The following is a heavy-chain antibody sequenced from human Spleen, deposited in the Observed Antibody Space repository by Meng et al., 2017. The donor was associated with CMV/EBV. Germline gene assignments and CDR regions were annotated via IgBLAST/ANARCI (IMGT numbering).Heavy chain of an antibody. CDR3: ASVDGTA. V-gene: IGHV3-30*02. CDR2: IRYDGSNK. J-gene: IGHJ5*02. Sequence: GESLKISCAASGFTFSSYGMHWVRQAPGKGLEWVAFIRYDGSNKYYADSVKGRFTISRDNAKNSLYLQMNSLRAGDTALYYCASVDGTAWGQGTLVTVSS. CDR1: GFTFSSYG. D-gene: IGHD5/OR15-5a*01.